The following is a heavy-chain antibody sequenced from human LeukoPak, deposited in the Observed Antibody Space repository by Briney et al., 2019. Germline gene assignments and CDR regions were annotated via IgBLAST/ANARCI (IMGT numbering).Heavy chain of an antibody. J-gene: IGHJ3*02. V-gene: IGHV4-4*02. CDR1: GYSISSGHW. CDR2: IHHGGST. CDR3: ARGSNDAFDI. D-gene: IGHD2/OR15-2a*01. Sequence: SETLSLTCAVSGYSISSGHWWSWVRQPPGKGLEWIGEIHHGGSTNYNPSLKSRVTISVDTSKNQFSLKLSSVTAADTAVYYCARGSNDAFDIWGQGTMVTVSS.